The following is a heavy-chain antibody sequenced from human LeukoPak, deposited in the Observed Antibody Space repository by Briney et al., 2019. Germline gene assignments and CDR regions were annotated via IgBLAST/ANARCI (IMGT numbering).Heavy chain of an antibody. CDR1: GITPSNYG. D-gene: IGHD3-22*01. J-gene: IGHJ4*02. V-gene: IGHV3-23*01. Sequence: GGSLRLSCAVSGITPSNYGMGWVRQAPGKGLEWVAGISGSGGTTNYADSVKGRFTISRDNPKNTLYLQMNSLRAEDTAVYLCAKRGVVIRVILVGFHKEAYYFDSWGQGALVTVSS. CDR3: AKRGVVIRVILVGFHKEAYYFDS. CDR2: ISGSGGTT.